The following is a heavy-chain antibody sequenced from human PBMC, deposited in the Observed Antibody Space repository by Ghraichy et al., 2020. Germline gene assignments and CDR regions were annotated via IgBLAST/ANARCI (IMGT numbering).Heavy chain of an antibody. D-gene: IGHD3-22*01. J-gene: IGHJ5*02. CDR3: ASRNDYDSSLT. CDR2: IYTSGST. V-gene: IGHV4-4*09. Sequence: SETRSLTCTVSGGSISSYYWSWIRQPPGKGLEWIGYIYTSGSTNYNPSLKSRVTISVDTSKNQFSLKLSSVTAADTAVYYCASRNDYDSSLTWGQGTLVTVSS. CDR1: GGSISSYY.